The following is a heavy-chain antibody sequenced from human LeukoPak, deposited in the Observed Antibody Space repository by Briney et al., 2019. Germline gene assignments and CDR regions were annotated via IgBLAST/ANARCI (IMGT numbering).Heavy chain of an antibody. V-gene: IGHV3-23*01. D-gene: IGHD6-19*01. CDR3: AKDHLQWLVRPYFDY. Sequence: PGGPLRLSCAASGFTFSSYAMSWVRQAPGKGLEWVSAISGSGGSTYYADSVKGRFTISRDNSKNTLYLQMNSLRAEDTAVYYCAKDHLQWLVRPYFDYWGQGTLVTVSS. CDR1: GFTFSSYA. J-gene: IGHJ4*02. CDR2: ISGSGGST.